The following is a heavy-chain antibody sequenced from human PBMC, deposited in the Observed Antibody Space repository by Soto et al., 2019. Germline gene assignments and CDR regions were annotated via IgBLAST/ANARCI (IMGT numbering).Heavy chain of an antibody. Sequence: SELLSHSCTVSDGYIRSSSYYWGWISKPPGKGLEWIGSIYYSGSTYYNPSLKSRVTISVDTSKNQFSLKLSSVTAADTAVYYCAAEPLGFRYYYGMDVWGKGTTVTVSS. CDR2: IYYSGST. D-gene: IGHD3-10*01. J-gene: IGHJ6*04. CDR1: DGYIRSSSYY. V-gene: IGHV4-39*01. CDR3: AAEPLGFRYYYGMDV.